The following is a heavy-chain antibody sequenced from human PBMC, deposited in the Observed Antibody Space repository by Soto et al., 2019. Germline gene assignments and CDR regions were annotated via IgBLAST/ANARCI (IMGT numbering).Heavy chain of an antibody. J-gene: IGHJ4*02. CDR1: GGTLSSYA. V-gene: IGHV1-69*01. D-gene: IGHD6-13*01. Sequence: QVQLVQSGAEVKKPGYSVKVSCKASGGTLSSYAISWVRQAPGQGLEWMGGIIPIFGTANYAQKFQGRVTITADESTSTAYMELSSLRSEDTAVYYGARGAPRIAAAGSLDYWCQGTLVTVSS. CDR3: ARGAPRIAAAGSLDY. CDR2: IIPIFGTA.